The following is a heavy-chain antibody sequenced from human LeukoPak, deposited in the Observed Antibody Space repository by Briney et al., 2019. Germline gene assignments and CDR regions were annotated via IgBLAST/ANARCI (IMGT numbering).Heavy chain of an antibody. J-gene: IGHJ3*02. CDR1: GYTFTGYY. Sequence: ASVKVSCKASGYTFTGYYMHWVRQAPGQGLEWMGWINPNSGGTNYAQKLQGRVTMTTDTSTSTAYMELRSLRSDDTAVYYCARIGAGDIDGRPFDIWGQGTMVTVSS. V-gene: IGHV1-2*02. D-gene: IGHD7-27*01. CDR2: INPNSGGT. CDR3: ARIGAGDIDGRPFDI.